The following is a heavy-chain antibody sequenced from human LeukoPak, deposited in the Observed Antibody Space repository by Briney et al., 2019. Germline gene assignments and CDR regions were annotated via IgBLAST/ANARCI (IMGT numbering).Heavy chain of an antibody. J-gene: IGHJ4*02. CDR3: ARVRRYSYGYVGFDY. CDR2: IYYSGST. Sequence: PSETLSLTCTVSGGSVSSGSYYWSWIRQPPGKGLEWIGYIYYSGSTNYNPSLKSRVTISVDTSKNQFSLKLSSVTAADTAVYYCARVRRYSYGYVGFDYWGQGTLVTVPS. D-gene: IGHD5-18*01. CDR1: GGSVSSGSYY. V-gene: IGHV4-61*01.